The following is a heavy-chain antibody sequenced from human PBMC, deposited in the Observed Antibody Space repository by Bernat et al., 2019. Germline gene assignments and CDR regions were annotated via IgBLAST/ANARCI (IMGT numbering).Heavy chain of an antibody. Sequence: EVQLVESGGGLVQPGGSLRLSCAASGFTFSTYYMHWVRQAPGKGLVWVSRIRGDGGVTTYADSVKGRFTISRDNAKNTLYLQMNGLRADDTAVYYCVRGIPPARYWGRGALVTVSS. V-gene: IGHV3-74*01. D-gene: IGHD3-16*01. CDR1: GFTFSTYY. CDR3: VRGIPPARY. CDR2: IRGDGGVT. J-gene: IGHJ4*01.